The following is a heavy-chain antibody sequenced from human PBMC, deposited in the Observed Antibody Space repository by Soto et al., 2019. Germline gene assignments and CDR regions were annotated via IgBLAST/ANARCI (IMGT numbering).Heavy chain of an antibody. Sequence: SETLSLTCTVSGGSISSGGYYWSWIRQHPGKGLEWIGYIYYTGNTYYNPSLKSRVTLSVDTSENQFSLKLNSMTAADTAVYFCARHSHEDHGDPNWFDPWGQGTLVTVSS. CDR3: ARHSHEDHGDPNWFDP. D-gene: IGHD4-17*01. J-gene: IGHJ5*02. CDR2: IYYTGNT. CDR1: GGSISSGGYY. V-gene: IGHV4-31*03.